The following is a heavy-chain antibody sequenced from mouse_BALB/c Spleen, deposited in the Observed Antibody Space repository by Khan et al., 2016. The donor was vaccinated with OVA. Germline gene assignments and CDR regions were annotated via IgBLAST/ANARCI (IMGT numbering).Heavy chain of an antibody. Sequence: QVQLKESGAELAKPGASVKMSCKASGYTFTSYWMHWIKQRPGQGLEWIGYINPTSGYTDYNQKFKDKATLTADKSSSTAYVQLSSLTSDDSAVYYCARDRIAYWGQGTTLTVSS. J-gene: IGHJ2*01. V-gene: IGHV1-7*01. CDR1: GYTFTSYW. CDR2: INPTSGYT. CDR3: ARDRIAY.